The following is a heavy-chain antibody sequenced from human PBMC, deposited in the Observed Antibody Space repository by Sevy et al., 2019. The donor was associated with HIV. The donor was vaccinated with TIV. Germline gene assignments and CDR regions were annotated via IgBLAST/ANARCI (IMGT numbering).Heavy chain of an antibody. CDR3: ARGEIAVADSVFVY. Sequence: ASVKVSCKASGYTFTSYDINWVRQATGQGLEWMGWMNPNSGNTGYSQKFQGRVTITRNTSISTAYMELSSLRSEDTAVYYCARGEIAVADSVFVYWGQGTLVTVSS. V-gene: IGHV1-8*03. J-gene: IGHJ4*02. D-gene: IGHD6-19*01. CDR2: MNPNSGNT. CDR1: GYTFTSYD.